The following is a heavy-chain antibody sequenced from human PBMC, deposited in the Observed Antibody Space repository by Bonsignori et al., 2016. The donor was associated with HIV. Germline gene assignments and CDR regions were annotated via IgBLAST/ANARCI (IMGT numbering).Heavy chain of an antibody. J-gene: IGHJ5*02. V-gene: IGHV4-38-2*01. Sequence: RQAPGKGLEWIGSIYHSGSTYYNPSLKSRVTISVDTSKNQFSLKLSSVTAADTAVYYCARHDIEMIQLWLRRANWFDPWGQGTLVTVSS. CDR3: ARHDIEMIQLWLRRANWFDP. CDR2: IYHSGST. D-gene: IGHD5-18*01.